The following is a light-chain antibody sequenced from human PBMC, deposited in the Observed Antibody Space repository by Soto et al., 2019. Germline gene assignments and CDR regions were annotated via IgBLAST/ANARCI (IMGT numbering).Light chain of an antibody. Sequence: DIQMTQFPSSLSASVGDRVTITCRTSQSIRNFLNWYQQKPGTVPKLVISTSSTLESGVPSRFSGGGSGTDFTLTISDLQPEDVATYFCQHNYLSPWTFGPGTRVEIK. V-gene: IGKV1-39*01. J-gene: IGKJ1*01. CDR3: QHNYLSPWT. CDR1: QSIRNF. CDR2: TSS.